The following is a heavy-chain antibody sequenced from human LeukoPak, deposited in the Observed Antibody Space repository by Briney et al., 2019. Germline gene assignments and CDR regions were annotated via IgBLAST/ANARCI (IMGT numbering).Heavy chain of an antibody. Sequence: AGSLRLSCAVSGFTFNSDAMSWGRQAQGQGQDLVSAISVSCASTYYADSVKGRFTVSRDNSKNTLYLQMTSLRAEDTAVYYCAKSRPRGHIVVVTAFDYWGQGTLVTVSS. CDR2: ISVSCAST. D-gene: IGHD2-21*02. CDR3: AKSRPRGHIVVVTAFDY. V-gene: IGHV3-23*01. J-gene: IGHJ4*02. CDR1: GFTFNSDA.